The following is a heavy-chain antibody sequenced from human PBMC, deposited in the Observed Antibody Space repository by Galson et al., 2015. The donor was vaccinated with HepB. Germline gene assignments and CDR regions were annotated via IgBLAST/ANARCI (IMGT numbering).Heavy chain of an antibody. D-gene: IGHD3-22*01. J-gene: IGHJ4*02. V-gene: IGHV6-1*01. CDR3: ARDFTTWASTSGFDS. Sequence: WNWIRQSPSRGLEWLGRTHYRSNWYSHYGVSVRGRVTITPATTKNHFSLHLNSLTPEATAVYFCARDFTTWASTSGFDSWGQGTLVTVSS. CDR2: THYRSNWYS.